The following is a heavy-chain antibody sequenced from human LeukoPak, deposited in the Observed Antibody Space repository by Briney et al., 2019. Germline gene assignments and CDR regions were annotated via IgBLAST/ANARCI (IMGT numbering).Heavy chain of an antibody. CDR2: IYPGDSNT. J-gene: IGHJ4*02. V-gene: IGHV5-51*01. CDR1: GYHFTIYW. D-gene: IGHD4-17*01. CDR3: ARHDFGDYVYF. Sequence: GASLKISCKGSGYHFTIYWIGWVRQMPGKGLEWMGIIYPGDSNTRYSPSVQGQVTISADKSISTAYLQWSSLKASDTAMYYCARHDFGDYVYFWGQGTLVTVSS.